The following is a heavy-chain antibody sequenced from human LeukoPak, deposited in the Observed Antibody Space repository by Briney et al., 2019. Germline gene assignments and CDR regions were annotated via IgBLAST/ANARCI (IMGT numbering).Heavy chain of an antibody. J-gene: IGHJ4*02. V-gene: IGHV4-39*07. CDR3: ARVDTMIVVVD. Sequence: PSETLSLTCTVSGGSFSSSRYYWGWIRQPPGKGLEGIGSIYYSGSTYYNPSLKSRVTISVDTSKNQFSLKLSSVTAADTAVYYCARVDTMIVVVDWGQGTLVTVSS. CDR1: GGSFSSSRYY. CDR2: IYYSGST. D-gene: IGHD3-22*01.